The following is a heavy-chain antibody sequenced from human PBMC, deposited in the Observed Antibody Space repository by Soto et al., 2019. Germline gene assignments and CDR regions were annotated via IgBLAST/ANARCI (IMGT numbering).Heavy chain of an antibody. CDR2: ISYDGSNK. V-gene: IGHV3-30*18. Sequence: GGSLRLSCAASGFTFSSYGVHWVRQAPGKGLEWVAVISYDGSNKHYADSVKGRFTISRDNSKNALDLQMNSLRAEDTAVYYCAKDTYYYDRSGYYTYDYWGQGTQVTVSS. J-gene: IGHJ4*02. CDR3: AKDTYYYDRSGYYTYDY. D-gene: IGHD3-22*01. CDR1: GFTFSSYG.